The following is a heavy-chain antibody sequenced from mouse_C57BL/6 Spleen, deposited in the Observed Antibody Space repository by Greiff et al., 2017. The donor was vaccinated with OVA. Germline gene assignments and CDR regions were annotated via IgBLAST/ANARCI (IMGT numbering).Heavy chain of an antibody. CDR1: GYAFSSYW. Sequence: QVQLKESGAELVKPGASVKISCKASGYAFSSYWMNWVKQRPGKGLEWIGQIYPGDGDTNYNGKFKGKATLTADKSSSTAYMQLSSLTSEDSAVYFCARWWDYDRFAYWGQGTLVTVSA. CDR2: IYPGDGDT. D-gene: IGHD2-4*01. J-gene: IGHJ3*01. V-gene: IGHV1-80*01. CDR3: ARWWDYDRFAY.